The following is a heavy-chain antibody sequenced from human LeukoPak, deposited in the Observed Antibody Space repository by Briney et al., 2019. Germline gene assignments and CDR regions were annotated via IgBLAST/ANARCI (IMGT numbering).Heavy chain of an antibody. D-gene: IGHD2-15*01. J-gene: IGHJ4*02. CDR1: GGSISSYY. Sequence: KPSDPLSLTCTVSGGSISSYYWSWIRQPPGKGLEWIGYIDYRGTTNYNPSLKSRVTISVDPSKSQFSLRLSSVTAADTAVYYCARGWGYCSGGNCYFTYFDYWGQGALVTVSS. CDR2: IDYRGTT. V-gene: IGHV4-59*07. CDR3: ARGWGYCSGGNCYFTYFDY.